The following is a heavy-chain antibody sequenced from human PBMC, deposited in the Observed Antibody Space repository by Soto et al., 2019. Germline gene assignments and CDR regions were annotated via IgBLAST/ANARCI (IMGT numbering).Heavy chain of an antibody. CDR2: ISDSATTM. CDR3: ARDTAFISSGLFNP. D-gene: IGHD3-22*01. V-gene: IGHV3-11*01. J-gene: IGHJ5*02. Sequence: GGSLRLSCAASGFIFSDDYMSWIRQAPGKGLEWISHISDSATTMYYADSVKGRFTISRDNARKSLFLHMNSLRAEDTAVYYCARDTAFISSGLFNPWGQGTLVTVSS. CDR1: GFIFSDDY.